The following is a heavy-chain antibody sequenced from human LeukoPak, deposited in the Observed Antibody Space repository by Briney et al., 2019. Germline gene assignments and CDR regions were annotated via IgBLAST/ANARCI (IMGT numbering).Heavy chain of an antibody. CDR3: ARGRITIFGVVRRGAFDI. D-gene: IGHD3-3*01. J-gene: IGHJ3*02. CDR2: IYHSGST. Sequence: PSETLSLTCTVAGYSISSGYYWGWIRQPPGKGLEWIGSIYHSGSTYYNPPLKSRVTISVDTAKNQFSLKLSSVTAADTAVYYCARGRITIFGVVRRGAFDIWGQGTMVTVSS. V-gene: IGHV4-38-2*02. CDR1: GYSISSGYY.